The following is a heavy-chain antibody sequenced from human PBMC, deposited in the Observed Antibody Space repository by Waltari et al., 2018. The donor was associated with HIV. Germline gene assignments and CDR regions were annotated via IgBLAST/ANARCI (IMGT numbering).Heavy chain of an antibody. CDR1: GFTFSSYE. V-gene: IGHV3-48*03. CDR2: ISSSGSTI. J-gene: IGHJ4*02. CDR3: ARTFGGDDSNG. Sequence: EVQLVESGGGLVQPGGSLRLSCAASGFTFSSYEMNWVRQAPGKGLEWVSYISSSGSTIYYADSVKGRFIISRDNAKNSLYLQMNSLRAEDTAVYYCARTFGGDDSNGWGQGTLVTVSS. D-gene: IGHD3-22*01.